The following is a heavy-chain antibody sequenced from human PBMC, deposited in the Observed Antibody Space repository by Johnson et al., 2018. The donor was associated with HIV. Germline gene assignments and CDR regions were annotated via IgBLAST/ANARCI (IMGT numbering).Heavy chain of an antibody. V-gene: IGHV3-23*01. CDR3: ARSKVDTVVGVRATGAFDI. CDR1: GFTFSSYA. J-gene: IGHJ3*02. D-gene: IGHD2-2*03. CDR2: ISGSGGGT. Sequence: VQLLESGGGLVQPGGSLRLSCAASGFTFSSYAMSWVRQAPGKGLEWVSSISGSGGGTYQVDSLKGRFTTSRDNSKNTLYLQMNSLRAEDTAVYYCARSKVDTVVGVRATGAFDIWGQGTVVTVSS.